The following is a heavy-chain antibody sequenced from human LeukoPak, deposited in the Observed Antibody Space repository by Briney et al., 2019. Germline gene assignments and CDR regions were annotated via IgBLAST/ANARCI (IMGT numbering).Heavy chain of an antibody. D-gene: IGHD2-21*02. CDR2: ISGSGGST. CDR1: GFTFSSYA. J-gene: IGHJ2*01. V-gene: IGHV3-23*01. Sequence: GGSLRLSCAASGFTFSSYAMSWVRQAPGKGLEWVSAISGSGGSTYYADSVKGRFTISRDNSENTLYLQMNSLRAEDTAVYYCAKGQSRHIVVVTATYWYFDLWGRGTLVTVSS. CDR3: AKGQSRHIVVVTATYWYFDL.